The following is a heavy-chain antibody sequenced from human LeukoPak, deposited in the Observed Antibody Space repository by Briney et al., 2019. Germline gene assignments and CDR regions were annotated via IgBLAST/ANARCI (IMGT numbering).Heavy chain of an antibody. D-gene: IGHD3-22*01. J-gene: IGHJ1*01. CDR3: AGRTVTPYYHDSTGFHLQY. CDR2: ISGSGGST. CDR1: GFTFSSYG. V-gene: IGHV3-23*01. Sequence: GSLRLSCAASGFTFSSYGMSWVRQAPGKGLEWVSAISGSGGSTYYADSVKGRFTISRDNSKNTLYLQMNSLRAEDTAVYYFAGRTVTPYYHDSTGFHLQYWGQGTLVTVSS.